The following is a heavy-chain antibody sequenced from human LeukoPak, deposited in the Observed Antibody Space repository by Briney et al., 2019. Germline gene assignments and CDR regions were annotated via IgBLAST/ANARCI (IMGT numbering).Heavy chain of an antibody. V-gene: IGHV1-18*01. Sequence: GASVKVSCKASGYTFTSYGISWVRQAPGQGLEWMGWISAYNGNTNYAQKLQGRVTMTTDTSTSTAYMELRSLRSDDTAVYYCARSRYSSSWYLGGWFDPWGQGTLSPSPQ. CDR1: GYTFTSYG. CDR2: ISAYNGNT. D-gene: IGHD6-13*01. J-gene: IGHJ5*02. CDR3: ARSRYSSSWYLGGWFDP.